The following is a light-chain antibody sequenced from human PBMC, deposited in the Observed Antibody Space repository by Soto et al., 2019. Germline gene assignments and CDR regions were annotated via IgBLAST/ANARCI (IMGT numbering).Light chain of an antibody. CDR3: QQYNSAPFT. CDR1: QGISNY. Sequence: DIQMTQSPSSLSASVGDRVAITCRASQGISNYLSWYQHKPGKVPKLLIYAASTFQSGVPSRFSGSGSGTDFTLTISSLQPEDVATYYCQQYNSAPFTFGAGTKVDIK. J-gene: IGKJ3*01. V-gene: IGKV1-27*01. CDR2: AAS.